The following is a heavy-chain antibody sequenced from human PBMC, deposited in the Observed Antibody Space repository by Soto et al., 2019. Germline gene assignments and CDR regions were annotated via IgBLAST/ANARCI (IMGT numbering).Heavy chain of an antibody. Sequence: SGTLSLTCTVSGGSISSYYWSWIRQPPGKGLEWIGYIYYSGSTNYNPSLKSRVTISVDTSKNQFSLKLSSVTAADTAVYYCAREVVAATRWDNWFDPWGQGTLVTVSS. V-gene: IGHV4-59*01. CDR2: IYYSGST. J-gene: IGHJ5*02. CDR3: AREVVAATRWDNWFDP. D-gene: IGHD2-15*01. CDR1: GGSISSYY.